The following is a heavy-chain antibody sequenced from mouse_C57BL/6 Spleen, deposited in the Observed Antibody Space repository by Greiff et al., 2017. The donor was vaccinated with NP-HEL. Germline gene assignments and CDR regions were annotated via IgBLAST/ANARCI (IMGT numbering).Heavy chain of an antibody. CDR1: GFSLTSYG. J-gene: IGHJ3*01. D-gene: IGHD2-1*01. CDR3: ASGDGTSFAY. CDR2: IWGVGST. Sequence: QVQLQQSGPGLVAPSQSLSITCTVSGFSLTSYGVDWVRQSPGKGLEWLGVIWGVGSTNYNSALKSRLSISKDNSKSQVFLKMNSLQTDDTAMYYCASGDGTSFAYWGQGTLVTVSA. V-gene: IGHV2-6*01.